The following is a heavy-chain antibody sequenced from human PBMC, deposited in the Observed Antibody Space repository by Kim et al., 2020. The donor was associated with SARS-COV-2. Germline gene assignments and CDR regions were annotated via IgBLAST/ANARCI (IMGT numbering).Heavy chain of an antibody. CDR2: ISGSGGST. CDR3: AKGAYYYDSSGFEFFDY. V-gene: IGHV3-23*01. Sequence: GGSLRLSCAASGFTFSSYAMSWVRQAPGKGLEWVSAISGSGGSTYYADSVKGRFTISRDNSKNTLYLQMNSLRAEDTAVYYCAKGAYYYDSSGFEFFDYWGQGTLVTVSS. D-gene: IGHD3-22*01. CDR1: GFTFSSYA. J-gene: IGHJ4*02.